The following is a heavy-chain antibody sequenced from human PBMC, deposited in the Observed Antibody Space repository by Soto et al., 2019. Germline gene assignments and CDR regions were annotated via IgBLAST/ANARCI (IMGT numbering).Heavy chain of an antibody. CDR2: IYHSGTT. V-gene: IGHV4-31*03. Sequence: QVQLQESGPGLVKPSQTLSLTCTVSGGSISSGGYYWSWIRQHPGKGLEWIGYIYHSGTTYYNPSLKSRVTISVDTSKNHFSLKLTSVTAADTAVYYCARVRGNPLLGWFDPWGQGPLVTVSS. D-gene: IGHD2-2*01. CDR1: GGSISSGGYY. CDR3: ARVRGNPLLGWFDP. J-gene: IGHJ5*02.